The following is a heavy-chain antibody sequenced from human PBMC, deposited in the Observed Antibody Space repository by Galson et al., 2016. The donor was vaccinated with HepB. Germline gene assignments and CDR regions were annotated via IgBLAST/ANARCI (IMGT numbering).Heavy chain of an antibody. CDR1: GFTFSSYW. D-gene: IGHD2-21*01. J-gene: IGHJ4*02. V-gene: IGHV3-7*03. Sequence: SLRLSCAASGFTFSSYWMTWVRQAPGKGLEWVANIKEDGSVKYHVDSVQGRFPISRDNAKNSLYLQMHSLRAEDTAVYYCAREPRAGAYYFDYWGQGTLVTVSS. CDR3: AREPRAGAYYFDY. CDR2: IKEDGSVK.